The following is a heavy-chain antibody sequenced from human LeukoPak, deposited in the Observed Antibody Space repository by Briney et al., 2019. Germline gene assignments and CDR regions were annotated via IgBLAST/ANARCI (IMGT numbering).Heavy chain of an antibody. CDR3: ARDHSSGWSRDAFDI. V-gene: IGHV4-4*02. J-gene: IGHJ3*02. CDR2: IYHSGST. CDR1: GGSISSSNW. D-gene: IGHD6-19*01. Sequence: SGTLSLTCAVSGGSISSSNWWSWVRQPPGKGLEWIGEIYHSGSTNYNPSLKSRVTISVDKSKNQFSLKLSSVTAADTAVYYCARDHSSGWSRDAFDIWGQGTMVTVSS.